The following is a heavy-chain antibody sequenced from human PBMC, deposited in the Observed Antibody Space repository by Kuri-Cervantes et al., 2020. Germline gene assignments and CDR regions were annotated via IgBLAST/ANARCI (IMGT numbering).Heavy chain of an antibody. CDR1: GFTFSSYS. Sequence: GESLKISCAASGFTFSSYSMNWVRQAPGKGLEWVSSISSSSSYIYYADSVKGRSTISRDNAKNSLYLQMNSLRAEDTAVYYCAQGGNKDYWGQGTLVTVSS. CDR2: ISSSSSYI. D-gene: IGHD4-23*01. J-gene: IGHJ4*02. CDR3: AQGGNKDY. V-gene: IGHV3-21*01.